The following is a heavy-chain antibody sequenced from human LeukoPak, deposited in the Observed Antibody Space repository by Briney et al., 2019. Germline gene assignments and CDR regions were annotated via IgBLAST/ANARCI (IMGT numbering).Heavy chain of an antibody. Sequence: ASVKVSRKASGYTFTSYDINWVRQATGQGLEWMGWMNPNSGNTGYAQKFQGRVTMTRNTSISTAYMELSSLRSEDTAVYYCASSRYHYGSGKLDYWGQGTLVTVSS. D-gene: IGHD3-10*01. CDR3: ASSRYHYGSGKLDY. CDR2: MNPNSGNT. CDR1: GYTFTSYD. V-gene: IGHV1-8*01. J-gene: IGHJ4*02.